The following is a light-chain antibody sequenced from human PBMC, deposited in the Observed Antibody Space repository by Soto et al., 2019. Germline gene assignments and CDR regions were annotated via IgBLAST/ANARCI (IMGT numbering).Light chain of an antibody. CDR1: QSVDNN. CDR2: GSF. V-gene: IGKV3-15*01. CDR3: QQYNDRPPIT. Sequence: EIGITKSPFTLSASPGESATLSCRASQSVDNNVAWYQQKPGQAPRLLIVGSFARATGIPARFSGSGSGSEFTLTISGLQSEDFAVYYCQQYNDRPPITFGQGTRLEIK. J-gene: IGKJ5*01.